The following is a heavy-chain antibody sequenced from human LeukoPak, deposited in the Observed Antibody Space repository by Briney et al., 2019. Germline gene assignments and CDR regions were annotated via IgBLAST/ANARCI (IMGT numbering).Heavy chain of an antibody. CDR3: ASTLYYYDSSGHPGYFQH. J-gene: IGHJ1*01. V-gene: IGHV1-69*04. Sequence: ASVKVSCKASGGTFISYAISWVRQAPGRGLEWMGRIIPILGIANYAQNFQGRVTITAEKSTSTAYMELSSLRSEDTAVYYCASTLYYYDSSGHPGYFQHWGQGTLVTVSS. CDR2: IIPILGIA. CDR1: GGTFISYA. D-gene: IGHD3-22*01.